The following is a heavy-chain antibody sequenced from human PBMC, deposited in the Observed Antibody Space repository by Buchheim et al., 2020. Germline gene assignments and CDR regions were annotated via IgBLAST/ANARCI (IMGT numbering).Heavy chain of an antibody. CDR3: ARDIYALFYYYYGMDV. J-gene: IGHJ6*02. D-gene: IGHD2-2*01. CDR2: ISSSSSTI. Sequence: EVQLVESGGGLVQPGGSLRLSCAASGFTFSSYSMNWVRQAPGKGLEWVSYISSSSSTIYYADSVKGRFTISRDNAKNSLYLPMNSLRAEDTAVYYCARDIYALFYYYYGMDVWGQGTT. CDR1: GFTFSSYS. V-gene: IGHV3-48*01.